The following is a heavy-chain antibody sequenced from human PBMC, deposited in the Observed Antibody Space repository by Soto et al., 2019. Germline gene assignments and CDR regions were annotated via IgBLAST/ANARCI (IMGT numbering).Heavy chain of an antibody. D-gene: IGHD3-3*01. CDR2: INAGNGNT. J-gene: IGHJ6*02. CDR1: GYTFTSYA. CDR3: ARELGLPYYDFWSGYYYGMDV. V-gene: IGHV1-3*01. Sequence: ASVKVSCKASGYTFTSYAMHWVRQAPGQRLEWMGWINAGNGNTKYSQKFQGRVTITRDTSASTAYMELSSLRSEDTAVYYCARELGLPYYDFWSGYYYGMDVWGQGTTVTVSS.